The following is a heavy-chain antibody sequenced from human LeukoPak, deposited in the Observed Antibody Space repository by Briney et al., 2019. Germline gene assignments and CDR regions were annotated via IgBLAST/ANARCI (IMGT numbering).Heavy chain of an antibody. CDR1: GGTFSSYA. D-gene: IGHD2-21*02. CDR2: IIPIFGTA. V-gene: IGHV1-69*05. CDR3: ARGTGDCCGYNWFDP. J-gene: IGHJ5*02. Sequence: SVRVSCKASGGTFSSYAISWVRQAPGQGLEWMGGIIPIFGTANYAQKFQGRVTITTDESTSTAYMELSSLRSEDTAVYYCARGTGDCCGYNWFDPWGQGTLVTVSS.